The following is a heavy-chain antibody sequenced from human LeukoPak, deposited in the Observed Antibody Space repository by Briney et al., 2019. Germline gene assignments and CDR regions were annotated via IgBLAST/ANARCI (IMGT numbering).Heavy chain of an antibody. CDR2: LRYDGSNT. V-gene: IGHV3-30*02. CDR3: ARATIRVNGDGNNYYSYLDV. CDR1: GFTFRSYG. J-gene: IGHJ6*03. D-gene: IGHD5-24*01. Sequence: GGSLRLSCVASGFTFRSYGMYWVRQAPGKGLEWVTFLRYDGSNTYYADSVKGRFTISRDNTKNSLYLQMNSLRAEDTAVYYCARATIRVNGDGNNYYSYLDVWGKGTTVTVSS.